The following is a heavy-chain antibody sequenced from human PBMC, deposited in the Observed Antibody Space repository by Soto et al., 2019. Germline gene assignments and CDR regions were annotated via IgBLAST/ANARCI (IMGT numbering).Heavy chain of an antibody. CDR3: ARDRGYYDSSGFGAFDI. V-gene: IGHV1-18*04. Sequence: RASVKVSCKASGYTFTSYGISWLRQSPGQGLEWMGWISAYNGNTNYAQKLQGRVTMTTDTSTSTAYMELRSLRSDDTAVYYCARDRGYYDSSGFGAFDIWGQGTMVTVSS. D-gene: IGHD3-22*01. CDR2: ISAYNGNT. J-gene: IGHJ3*02. CDR1: GYTFTSYG.